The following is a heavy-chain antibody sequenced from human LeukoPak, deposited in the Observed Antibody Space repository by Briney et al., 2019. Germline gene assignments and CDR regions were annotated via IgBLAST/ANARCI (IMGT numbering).Heavy chain of an antibody. D-gene: IGHD5-24*01. CDR2: INHSGST. CDR3: ARREEMATHFDY. CDR1: GGSFSGYY. Sequence: SETLSLTCAVYGGSFSGYYWSWIRQPPGKGLEWIGEINHSGSTNYDPSLKSRVTISVDTSKNQFSLKLSSVTAADTAVYYCARREEMATHFDYWGQGTLVSVSS. J-gene: IGHJ4*02. V-gene: IGHV4-34*01.